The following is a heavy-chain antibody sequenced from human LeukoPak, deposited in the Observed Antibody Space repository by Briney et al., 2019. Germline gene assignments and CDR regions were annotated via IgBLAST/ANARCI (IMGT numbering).Heavy chain of an antibody. CDR3: AQAAIVGVSDYLDY. CDR1: GFPFSSYS. CDR2: ISSSGGAT. V-gene: IGHV3-23*01. J-gene: IGHJ4*02. Sequence: GGSLRLSCAASGFPFSSYSWSWARQAPGKGLEWVSVISSSGGATYYADSVKGRFTISRDNSKNTLYLQVNSLRAEDTTIYNGAQAAIVGVSDYLDYWAQGTLVTVSS. D-gene: IGHD5-18*01.